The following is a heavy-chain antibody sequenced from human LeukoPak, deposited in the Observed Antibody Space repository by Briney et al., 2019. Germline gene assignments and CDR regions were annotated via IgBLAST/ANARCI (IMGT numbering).Heavy chain of an antibody. CDR2: INSGSTYT. Sequence: GSLRLSCAASGFTFSSFAINWVRQAPGKGLEWVSSINSGSTYTYYTESVKGRFTVSRDNAKNSLFLQMNSLRAEDTAIYYCARSLTTLTYEGYWGQGTLVTVSS. CDR1: GFTFSSFA. CDR3: ARSLTTLTYEGY. J-gene: IGHJ4*02. D-gene: IGHD1-1*01. V-gene: IGHV3-21*01.